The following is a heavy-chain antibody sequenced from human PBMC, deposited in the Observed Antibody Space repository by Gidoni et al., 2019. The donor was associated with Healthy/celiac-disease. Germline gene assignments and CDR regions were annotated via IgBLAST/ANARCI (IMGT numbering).Heavy chain of an antibody. CDR3: ARGGLYYYDSSGSTSDY. J-gene: IGHJ4*02. D-gene: IGHD3-22*01. CDR1: GFTFSSYS. Sequence: EVQLVESGGGLVKPGGSLRLSCAASGFTFSSYSMNWVRQAPGKGLEWVSSISSSSSYIYYADSVKGRFTISRDNAKNSLYLQMNSLRAEDTAVYYCARGGLYYYDSSGSTSDYWGQGTLVTVSS. V-gene: IGHV3-21*01. CDR2: ISSSSSYI.